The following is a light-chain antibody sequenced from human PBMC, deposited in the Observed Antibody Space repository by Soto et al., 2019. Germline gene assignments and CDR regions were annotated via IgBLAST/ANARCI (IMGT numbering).Light chain of an antibody. Sequence: EIVMTQSPATLSVSPGERATLSCRASQSVSSNLAWYQQKPGQAPRLLIYGASTRATGIPARFSGSESGTEFTLTISSLQSEDFAVYYCQQYNNWQTFGQGTKLEIK. CDR2: GAS. CDR1: QSVSSN. V-gene: IGKV3-15*01. J-gene: IGKJ2*01. CDR3: QQYNNWQT.